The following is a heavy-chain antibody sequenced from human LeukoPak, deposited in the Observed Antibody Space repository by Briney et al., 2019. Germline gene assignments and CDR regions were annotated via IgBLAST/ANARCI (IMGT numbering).Heavy chain of an antibody. D-gene: IGHD3-16*01. J-gene: IGHJ5*02. Sequence: PSETLSLTCTVSGGSISSYYWSWIRQPPGKGLEWIGYIYYSGSTNYNPSLKSRVTISVDTSKNQFSLKLSSVTAADTAVYYCARVTLGNWFDPWGQGTLVTVSS. V-gene: IGHV4-59*08. CDR3: ARVTLGNWFDP. CDR2: IYYSGST. CDR1: GGSISSYY.